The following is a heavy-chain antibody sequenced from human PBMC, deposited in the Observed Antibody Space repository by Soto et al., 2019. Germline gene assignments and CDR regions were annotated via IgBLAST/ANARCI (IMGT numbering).Heavy chain of an antibody. CDR3: ARGLSTLPVFAFDI. CDR2: IFWSGDE. CDR1: GFSLSTSGVG. V-gene: IGHV2-5*01. D-gene: IGHD1-1*01. Sequence: QVTLKESGPTLVKPTQTLTLTCSFSGFSLSTSGVGVGWIRQSPGKALEWLALIFWSGDEHYKPSLKSRLTIIKDTSKNHVVLIMTDRDPVDTATYYCARGLSTLPVFAFDIWGQGTMVPVSS. J-gene: IGHJ3*02.